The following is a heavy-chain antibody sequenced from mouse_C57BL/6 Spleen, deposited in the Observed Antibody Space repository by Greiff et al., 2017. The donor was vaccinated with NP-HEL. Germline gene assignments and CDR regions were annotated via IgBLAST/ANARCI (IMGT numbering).Heavy chain of an antibody. CDR1: GYAFSSYW. V-gene: IGHV1-80*01. CDR2: IYPGDGDT. J-gene: IGHJ2*01. D-gene: IGHD1-1*01. CDR3: ARRLITTVVVPYFDY. Sequence: VKLQQSGAELVKPGASVKISCKASGYAFSSYWMNWVKQRPGKGLEWIGQIYPGDGDTNYNGKFKGKATLTADKSSSTAYMQLSSLTSEDSAVYFCARRLITTVVVPYFDYWGQGTTLTVSS.